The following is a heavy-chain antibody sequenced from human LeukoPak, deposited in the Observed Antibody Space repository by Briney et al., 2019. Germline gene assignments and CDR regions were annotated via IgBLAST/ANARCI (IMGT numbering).Heavy chain of an antibody. J-gene: IGHJ4*02. CDR3: ARSMTTVTTFDY. V-gene: IGHV3-48*01. CDR2: ISNVGSTL. D-gene: IGHD4-17*01. CDR1: GLTFSTYN. Sequence: PGGSLRLSCAASGLTFSTYNMMWVRQAPGKGLEWISFISNVGSTLYYADSVRGRFTISRDNGKNSLYLQMDGLRVEYTAVYYCARSMTTVTTFDYWGQGTLVTVSS.